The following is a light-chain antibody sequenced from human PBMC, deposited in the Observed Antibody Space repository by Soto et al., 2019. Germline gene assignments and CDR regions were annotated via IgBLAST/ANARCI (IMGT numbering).Light chain of an antibody. Sequence: QAVVTQSSSASASLGSSVKLTCTLSSGHRSYIIAWHQQQPGKAPRYLMKLEGSGSYNKGSGVPDRFSGSSSGADRYLTMSTLQSEDEADYYCETWDSNIRVFGGGTKLTVL. CDR3: ETWDSNIRV. CDR1: SGHRSYI. J-gene: IGLJ2*01. V-gene: IGLV4-60*03. CDR2: LEGSGSY.